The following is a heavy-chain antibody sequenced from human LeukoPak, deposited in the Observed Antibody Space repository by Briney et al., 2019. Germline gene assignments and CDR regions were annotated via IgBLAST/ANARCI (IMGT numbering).Heavy chain of an antibody. V-gene: IGHV3-53*01. CDR1: GFTVITND. CDR3: ARGVEPLAANTLAY. Sequence: GGSLRLTCAASGFTVITNDMTWVRQAPGKGLEWVSVLYSDGNTKYADSVQGRFTTSRDNSKNTLYLEMNSLSPDDTAVYYCARGVEPLAANTLAYWGQGTLVTVSS. CDR2: LYSDGNT. D-gene: IGHD3-16*01. J-gene: IGHJ4*02.